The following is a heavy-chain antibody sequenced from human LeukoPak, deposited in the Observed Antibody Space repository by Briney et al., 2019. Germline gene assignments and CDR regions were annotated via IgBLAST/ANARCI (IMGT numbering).Heavy chain of an antibody. V-gene: IGHV3-15*01. D-gene: IGHD2-8*01. Sequence: GGSLRLSCAASGFTFSNAWMSWVRQAPGKGLEWVGRIKSKTDGGTTDYAAPVKGRFTISRDDSKNTLYLQMNSLKTEDTAVYYCTTDHRPRYCTNGVCYPPAAFTDYWGQGTLVTVSS. CDR1: GFTFSNAW. CDR2: IKSKTDGGTT. CDR3: TTDHRPRYCTNGVCYPPAAFTDY. J-gene: IGHJ4*02.